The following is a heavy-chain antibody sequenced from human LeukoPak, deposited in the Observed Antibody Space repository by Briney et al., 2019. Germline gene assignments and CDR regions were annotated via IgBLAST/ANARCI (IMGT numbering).Heavy chain of an antibody. CDR1: GYTFTGYY. Sequence: GASVKVSCKASGYTFTGYYMHWVRQAPGQGLEWMGWINPNSGGTNYAQKFQGRVTMTRDTSISTAYMELSRLRSDDTGVYYCARGSITMVRGFVDYWGQGTLVTVSS. J-gene: IGHJ4*02. V-gene: IGHV1-2*02. CDR2: INPNSGGT. D-gene: IGHD3-10*01. CDR3: ARGSITMVRGFVDY.